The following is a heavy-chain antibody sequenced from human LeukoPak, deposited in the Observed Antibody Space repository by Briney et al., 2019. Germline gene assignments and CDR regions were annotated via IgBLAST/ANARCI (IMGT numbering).Heavy chain of an antibody. CDR2: IKQDGSEK. J-gene: IGHJ4*02. CDR3: ARGPLYYYDSSGYYDY. Sequence: GGSLRLSCAASGFTFSSYWMSWVRQAPGKGLEWVANIKQDGSEKYYVDSVKGRFTIPRDNAKNSLYLQMNSLRAEDTAVYYCARGPLYYYDSSGYYDYWGQGTLVTVSS. CDR1: GFTFSSYW. V-gene: IGHV3-7*04. D-gene: IGHD3-22*01.